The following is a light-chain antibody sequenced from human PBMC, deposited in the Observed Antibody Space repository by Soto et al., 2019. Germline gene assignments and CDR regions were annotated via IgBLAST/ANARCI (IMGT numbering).Light chain of an antibody. CDR2: DAS. Sequence: EIVMTQSPATLSVSPGERATLSCRASQSVSSNLAWYPQRPGQAPRLLIYDASARASGIPARFSGSGSGTEFTLTISSLQSEDFAVYYCQSGGTFGPGTKVDIK. V-gene: IGKV3-15*01. J-gene: IGKJ3*01. CDR3: QSGGT. CDR1: QSVSSN.